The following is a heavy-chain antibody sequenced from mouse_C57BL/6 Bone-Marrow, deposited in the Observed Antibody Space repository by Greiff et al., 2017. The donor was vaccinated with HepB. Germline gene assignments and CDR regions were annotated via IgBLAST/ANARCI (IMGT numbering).Heavy chain of an antibody. CDR2: IYPRSGNT. J-gene: IGHJ4*01. CDR3: ARLGDGYPYDMDY. CDR1: GYTFTSYG. D-gene: IGHD2-3*01. V-gene: IGHV1-81*01. Sequence: QVHVKQSGAELARPGASVKLSCKASGYTFTSYGISWVKQRTGQGLEWIGEIYPRSGNTYYNEKFKGKAKLTAAKSSSTAYMELRSLTYEDSEVYFRARLGDGYPYDMDYWGQGTTVTVSS.